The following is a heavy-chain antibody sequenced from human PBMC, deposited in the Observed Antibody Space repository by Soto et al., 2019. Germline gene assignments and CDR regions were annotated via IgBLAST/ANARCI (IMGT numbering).Heavy chain of an antibody. CDR1: GFTFSSYW. CDR2: INSDGSST. D-gene: IGHD2-2*01. CDR3: ARVGRYCSSTSCYGGVWGWFDP. V-gene: IGHV3-74*01. Sequence: EVQLVESGGGLVQPGGSLRLSCAASGFTFSSYWMHWVRQAPGKGLVWVSRINSDGSSTSYADSVKGRFTISRDNAKNTLYLQRNRLGAEDTAVYYCARVGRYCSSTSCYGGVWGWFDPWGQGTLVTVSS. J-gene: IGHJ5*02.